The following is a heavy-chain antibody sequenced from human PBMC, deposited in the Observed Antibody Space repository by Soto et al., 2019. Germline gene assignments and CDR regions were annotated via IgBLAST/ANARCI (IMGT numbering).Heavy chain of an antibody. Sequence: QVQLVQSGAEVKKPGASVKVSCKASGYTFTSYDINWVRQATGQGLEWMGWMNPNSGNTGYAQKFQGRVTMTRNTSISTAYMELSSLRSEDTAVYYCARGRLAYCGGDCYSFDYWGQGTLVTVSS. CDR3: ARGRLAYCGGDCYSFDY. D-gene: IGHD2-21*02. CDR2: MNPNSGNT. J-gene: IGHJ4*02. V-gene: IGHV1-8*01. CDR1: GYTFTSYD.